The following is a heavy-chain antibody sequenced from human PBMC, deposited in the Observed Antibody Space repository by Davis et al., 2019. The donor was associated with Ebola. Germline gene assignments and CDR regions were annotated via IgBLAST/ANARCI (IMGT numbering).Heavy chain of an antibody. CDR1: GFTFSGSA. D-gene: IGHD1-26*01. J-gene: IGHJ4*02. CDR2: IRSKANSYAT. V-gene: IGHV3-73*01. Sequence: GESLKISCAASGFTFSGSAMHWVRQASGKGLEWVGRIRSKANSYATAYAASVKGRFTTSRDDSKNTAYLQMNSLKTEDTAVYYCTQSGSRDYWGQGTLVTVSS. CDR3: TQSGSRDY.